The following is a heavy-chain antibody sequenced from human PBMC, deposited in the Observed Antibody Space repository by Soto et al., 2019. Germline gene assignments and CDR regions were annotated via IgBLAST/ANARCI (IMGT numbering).Heavy chain of an antibody. D-gene: IGHD3-22*01. CDR2: IYYSGST. Sequence: QVQLQESGPGLVKPSQTLSLTCTVSGGSISSGGYYWSWIRQHPGKGLEWIGYIYYSGSTYYNPSLQSRVTISVDTSKNQFSLKLSSVTAADTAVYYCARGHYSSGYAFDIWGQGTMVTVSS. V-gene: IGHV4-31*03. CDR3: ARGHYSSGYAFDI. J-gene: IGHJ3*02. CDR1: GGSISSGGYY.